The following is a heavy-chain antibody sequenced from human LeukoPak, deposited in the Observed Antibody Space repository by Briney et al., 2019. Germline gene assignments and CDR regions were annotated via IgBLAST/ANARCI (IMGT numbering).Heavy chain of an antibody. Sequence: SETLSLTCAVYGGSFSGYYWSWIRRPPGKGLEWIGEINHSGSTNYNPSLKSRVTISVDTSKNQFSLKLSSVTAADTAVYYCARARVRRWFDPWGQGTLVTVSS. CDR1: GGSFSGYY. CDR2: INHSGST. CDR3: ARARVRRWFDP. V-gene: IGHV4-34*01. D-gene: IGHD1-1*01. J-gene: IGHJ5*02.